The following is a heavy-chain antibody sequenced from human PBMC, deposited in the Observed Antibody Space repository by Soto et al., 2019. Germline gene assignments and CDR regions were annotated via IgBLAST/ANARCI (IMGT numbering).Heavy chain of an antibody. J-gene: IGHJ5*02. CDR1: GFAFSAYY. CDR3: ARDSVWFDP. CDR2: IKQDGSEK. V-gene: IGHV3-7*01. Sequence: PGGSLRLSCAASGFAFSAYYMTWVRQAPGKGLEWVANIKQDGSEKYYVDSVKGRFTISRDNAKNSLYLQMNSLRAEDTAVYYCARDSVWFDPWGQGTLVTVSS. D-gene: IGHD3-10*01.